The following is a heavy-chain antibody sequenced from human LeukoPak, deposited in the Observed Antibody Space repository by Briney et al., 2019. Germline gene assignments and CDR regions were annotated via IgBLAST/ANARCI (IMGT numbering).Heavy chain of an antibody. J-gene: IGHJ4*02. V-gene: IGHV3-30*02. CDR1: GFTFSSYG. D-gene: IGHD3-22*01. CDR3: ARVLPKRNYDSTTYYGY. CDR2: IRYDGSNK. Sequence: PGGSLRLSCAASGFTFSSYGMHWVRQAPGKGLEWVAFIRYDGSNKYYADSVKGRFTISRDNSKNTLYLQMNSLRAEDTAVYYCARVLPKRNYDSTTYYGYWGQGTLVTVSS.